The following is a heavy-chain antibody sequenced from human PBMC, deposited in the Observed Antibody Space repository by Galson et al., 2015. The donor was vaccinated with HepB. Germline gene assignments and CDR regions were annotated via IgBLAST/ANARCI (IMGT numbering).Heavy chain of an antibody. CDR3: ARDNGYCGGDVCYDGIGFDY. CDR2: ISISPTTI. CDR1: GVIFSSRS. D-gene: IGHD2-21*01. Sequence: SMRLSCAVSGVIFSSRSLNWVRQPPGPGLEWISYISISPTTIYYADSVKGRFTISRDNAKNSLYLQMNSLRAEDTAIYYCARDNGYCGGDVCYDGIGFDYWGQGTLVTVSS. J-gene: IGHJ4*02. V-gene: IGHV3-48*01.